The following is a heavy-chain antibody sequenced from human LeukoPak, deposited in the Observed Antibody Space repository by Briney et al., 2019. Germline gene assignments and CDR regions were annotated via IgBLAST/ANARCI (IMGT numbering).Heavy chain of an antibody. Sequence: GGTLRLSCAASGFTFSSYAMHWVRQAPGKGLEYVSAISSHGGSKYYANSVKGRISIARANSKDTLYLQMGSRRAEDMAVYYCAVVGATDAFDIWGQGTMVTVSS. CDR3: AVVGATDAFDI. V-gene: IGHV3-64*01. CDR1: GFTFSSYA. J-gene: IGHJ3*02. D-gene: IGHD1-26*01. CDR2: ISSHGGSK.